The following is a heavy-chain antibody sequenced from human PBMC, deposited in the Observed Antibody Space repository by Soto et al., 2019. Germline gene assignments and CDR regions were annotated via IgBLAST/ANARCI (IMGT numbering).Heavy chain of an antibody. CDR1: GFTFTGYG. CDR3: AKGRRGVAEDLEY. V-gene: IGHV3-30*18. D-gene: IGHD6-19*01. J-gene: IGHJ4*02. Sequence: QVQVVESGGGVVKPGRSQRLSCTTSGFTFTGYGMFWVRQAPGKGPEWVAVISYDGINKYYADSVKGRFTISRDNSQNTLYLQMNSLRADDTAVYYCAKGRRGVAEDLEYWGQGTLVTVSS. CDR2: ISYDGINK.